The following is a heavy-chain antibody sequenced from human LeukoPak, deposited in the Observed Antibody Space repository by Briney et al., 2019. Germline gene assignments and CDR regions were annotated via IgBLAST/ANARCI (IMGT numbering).Heavy chain of an antibody. Sequence: PSETLSLTCAVSGGSISSGGYYWSWIRQPPGKGLEWIGEINHSGSTNYNPSLKSRVTISVDTSKNQFSLKLSSVTAADTAVYYCARESNYDILTGYYKIFDYWGQGTLVTVSS. CDR1: GGSISSGGYY. V-gene: IGHV4-34*01. D-gene: IGHD3-9*01. J-gene: IGHJ4*02. CDR2: INHSGST. CDR3: ARESNYDILTGYYKIFDY.